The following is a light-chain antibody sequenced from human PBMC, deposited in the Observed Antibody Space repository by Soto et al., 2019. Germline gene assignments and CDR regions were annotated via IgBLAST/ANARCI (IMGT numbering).Light chain of an antibody. CDR2: HAS. V-gene: IGKV1-5*01. CDR3: QKYNSAPLT. Sequence: DIQMTQSPSTLSASVGDRVTITCRASQSISNWLAWYQQKPGKAPKLLIYHASSLESGVPSRFSGSGSGTEFTLTISSLQPDDVAAYYCQKYNSAPLTFGGGTKVDIK. CDR1: QSISNW. J-gene: IGKJ4*01.